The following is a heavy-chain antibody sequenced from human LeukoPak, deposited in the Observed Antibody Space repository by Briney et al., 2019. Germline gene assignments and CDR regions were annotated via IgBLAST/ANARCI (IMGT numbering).Heavy chain of an antibody. CDR3: AKGIKNWNTPFDY. CDR1: GITFSGHA. D-gene: IGHD1/OR15-1a*01. J-gene: IGHJ4*02. CDR2: ISGGGGST. Sequence: GGSLRLSCAASGITFSGHAMSWVRQAPWKGLEWVSAISGGGGSTDYADSVKGRFTISRDNSKSTLYLQMNSLRAEDTAVYYCAKGIKNWNTPFDYWGQGTLVTVSS. V-gene: IGHV3-23*01.